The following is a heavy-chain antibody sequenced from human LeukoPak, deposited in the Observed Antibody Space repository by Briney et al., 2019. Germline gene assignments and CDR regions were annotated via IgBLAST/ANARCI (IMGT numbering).Heavy chain of an antibody. CDR2: INHSGST. D-gene: IGHD2-2*01. V-gene: IGHV4-34*01. CDR1: GGSFSGYY. CDR3: ARENLEVVPAHWFDP. Sequence: KPSETLSLTCAVYGGSFSGYYWSWIRQPPGKGLEWIGEINHSGSTNYNPSLKSRVTISVDTSKNQFSLKLTSVTAADTAVYYCARENLEVVPAHWFDPWGQGTLVTVSS. J-gene: IGHJ5*02.